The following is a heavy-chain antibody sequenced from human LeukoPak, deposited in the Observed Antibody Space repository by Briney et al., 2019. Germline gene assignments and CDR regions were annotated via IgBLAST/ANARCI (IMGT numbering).Heavy chain of an antibody. CDR2: ITWDGGIT. J-gene: IGHJ4*02. D-gene: IGHD6-19*01. Sequence: PSGGSLRLSCAASEFTFDDYSMHWVRQAPGKGLEWLSLITWDGGITYYADSVKGRFTISRDNRKKYLYLQMNSLRHEDTALYYCAKLAVAGTILDYWGQGALVTVSS. CDR1: EFTFDDYS. V-gene: IGHV3-43*01. CDR3: AKLAVAGTILDY.